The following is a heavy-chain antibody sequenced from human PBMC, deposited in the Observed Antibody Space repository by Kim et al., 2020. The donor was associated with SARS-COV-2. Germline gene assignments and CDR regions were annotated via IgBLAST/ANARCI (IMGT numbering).Heavy chain of an antibody. Sequence: ASVKVSCEASGYTFTDYGFSWVRQAPGQGLEWMGWIDSDNGNTNYAQNLQGRVTMTADTSTSTAYMELMSLRSDDTAMYYCVRGHHGKIVGEYWGQGPLVTVSS. D-gene: IGHD1-26*01. CDR1: GYTFTDYG. CDR3: VRGHHGKIVGEY. CDR2: IDSDNGNT. V-gene: IGHV1-18*01. J-gene: IGHJ4*02.